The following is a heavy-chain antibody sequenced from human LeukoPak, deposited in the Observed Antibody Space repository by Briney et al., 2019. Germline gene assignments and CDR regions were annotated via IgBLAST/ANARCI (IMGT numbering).Heavy chain of an antibody. CDR1: GFTVSSNY. CDR2: IYSGGST. J-gene: IGHJ4*02. Sequence: GGSLRLSCAASGFTVSSNYMSWVRQAPGKGLEWVSVIYSGGSTYYADSVKGRFTISRDNSKNTLYLQVNSLRAEDTAVYYCARDKDGDLDYWGQGTLVTVSS. D-gene: IGHD4-17*01. CDR3: ARDKDGDLDY. V-gene: IGHV3-53*01.